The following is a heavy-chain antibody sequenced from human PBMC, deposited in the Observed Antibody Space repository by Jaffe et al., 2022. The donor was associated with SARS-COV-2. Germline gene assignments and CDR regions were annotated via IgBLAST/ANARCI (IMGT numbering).Heavy chain of an antibody. J-gene: IGHJ6*02. CDR1: GASITSGNYH. Sequence: QVQLQESGPGLVKPSQTLSLTCTISGASITSGNYHWSWIRQHPGTGLEWIGYIFYGGSTYYNPSLKSRIAMSLDTSKNQVSLKMTSVTAADTAVYYCAKGTRYDFWYGMDVWGQGTAVTVSS. V-gene: IGHV4-31*03. D-gene: IGHD3-3*01. CDR3: AKGTRYDFWYGMDV. CDR2: IFYGGST.